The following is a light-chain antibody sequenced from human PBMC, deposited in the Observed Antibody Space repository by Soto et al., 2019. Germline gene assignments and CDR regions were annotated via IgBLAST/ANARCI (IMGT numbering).Light chain of an antibody. CDR2: KIS. CDR1: QSLVYSDGNTY. V-gene: IGKV2-30*01. CDR3: MQGTHWPLT. J-gene: IGKJ5*01. Sequence: FVMTQSPLSLLVTLGEPASISCRSSQSLVYSDGNTYLTCCQQRVGKSPRLLIYKISDRDSGVPERFSGSGSATDFTLKISRVEAEDVAVYYCMQGTHWPLTFGQGTRLEIK.